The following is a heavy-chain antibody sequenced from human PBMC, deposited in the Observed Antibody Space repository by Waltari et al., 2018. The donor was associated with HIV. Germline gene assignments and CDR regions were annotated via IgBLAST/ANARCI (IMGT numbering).Heavy chain of an antibody. D-gene: IGHD6-19*01. CDR3: AREEGAVAGTRYFDL. V-gene: IGHV4-34*01. CDR1: GGSFSGYY. Sequence: QVQLQQWGAGLLKPSETLSLTCAVYGGSFSGYYWSWIRQPPGKGLEWIGEINHSGSTNSNPSLKSRVTISVDTSKNQFSLKLSSVTAADTAVYYCAREEGAVAGTRYFDLWGRGTLVTVSS. J-gene: IGHJ2*01. CDR2: INHSGST.